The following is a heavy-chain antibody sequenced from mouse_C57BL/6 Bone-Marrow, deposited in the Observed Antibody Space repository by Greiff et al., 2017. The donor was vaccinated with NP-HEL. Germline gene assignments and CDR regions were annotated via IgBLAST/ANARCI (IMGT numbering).Heavy chain of an antibody. CDR1: GYTFTTYP. Sequence: QVHVKQSGAELVKPGASVKMSCKASGYTFTTYPIEWMKQNHGKSLEWIGNFHPYNDDTKYNEKFKGKATLTVEKSSSTVYLELSRLTSDDSAVYYCARRDGNFYYAMDYWGQGTSVTVSS. D-gene: IGHD2-1*01. CDR3: ARRDGNFYYAMDY. V-gene: IGHV1-47*01. J-gene: IGHJ4*01. CDR2: FHPYNDDT.